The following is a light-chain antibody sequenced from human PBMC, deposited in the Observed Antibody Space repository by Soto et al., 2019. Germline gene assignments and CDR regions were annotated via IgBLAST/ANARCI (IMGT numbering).Light chain of an antibody. V-gene: IGKV3-20*01. J-gene: IGKJ4*01. CDR1: QTVSDNY. Sequence: EIVLTQSPGALSLSPGERATLSCRASQTVSDNYLAWYQQKPGQAPRLLIYGASTRATGIPDRFSGSGSGTDFTLTISRLEPEAFAVYYCQQYGGSPRVSFGGGTKVEIK. CDR2: GAS. CDR3: QQYGGSPRVS.